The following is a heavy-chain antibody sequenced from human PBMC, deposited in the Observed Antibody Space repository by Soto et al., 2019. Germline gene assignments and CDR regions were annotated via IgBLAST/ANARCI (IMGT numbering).Heavy chain of an antibody. CDR1: VFTFSNYE. Sequence: LRLSFAASVFTFSNYEMNWVRQAPGKGLEWVSYITSSGSTIYYADSVKGRFTISRDNAKNSLYLQMNSLRAEDTAIYYCARGPPISGSSLNSWGQGTLVTVSS. V-gene: IGHV3-48*03. CDR2: ITSSGSTI. CDR3: ARGPPISGSSLNS. J-gene: IGHJ4*02. D-gene: IGHD1-26*01.